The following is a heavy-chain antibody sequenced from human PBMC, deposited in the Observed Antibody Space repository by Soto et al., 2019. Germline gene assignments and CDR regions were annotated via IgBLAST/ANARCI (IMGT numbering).Heavy chain of an antibody. CDR1: GGSISSGDYY. Sequence: PSETLSLTCTVSGGSISSGDYYWSWIRQPPGKDLEWIGYIYYSGSTYYNPSLKSRVTISVYTSKNQFSLKLSSVTAADTAVYYCARGPPYYDFWSGKFFDYWGQGTLVTVSS. D-gene: IGHD3-3*01. V-gene: IGHV4-30-4*01. CDR3: ARGPPYYDFWSGKFFDY. J-gene: IGHJ4*02. CDR2: IYYSGST.